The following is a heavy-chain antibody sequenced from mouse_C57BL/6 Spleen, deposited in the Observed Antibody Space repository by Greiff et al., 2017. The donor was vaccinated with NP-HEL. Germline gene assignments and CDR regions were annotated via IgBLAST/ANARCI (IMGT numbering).Heavy chain of an antibody. CDR2: INPNNGGT. CDR1: GYTFTDYY. J-gene: IGHJ1*03. V-gene: IGHV1-26*01. CDR3: ARSPLRLWDFGV. Sequence: VQLQQSGPELVKPGASVKISCKASGYTFTDYYMNWVKQSHGKSLEWIGDINPNNGGTSYNQKFKGKATLTVDKSSSTAYMELRSLTSEDSAVYYWARSPLRLWDFGVWGTGTTVTVSS. D-gene: IGHD1-2*01.